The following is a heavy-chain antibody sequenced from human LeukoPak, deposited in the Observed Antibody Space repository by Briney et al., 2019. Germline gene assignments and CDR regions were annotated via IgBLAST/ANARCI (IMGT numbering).Heavy chain of an antibody. CDR2: ISSNGGST. CDR3: ARGNFPTWLDY. D-gene: IGHD2/OR15-2a*01. CDR1: GFTFSSYW. V-gene: IGHV3-64*01. Sequence: GGSLRLSCAASGFTFSSYWMHWVRQAPGKGLEYVSAISSNGGSTYYASSVKGRFTISRDISKSTVSLQMGRLRAEDMGVYYCARGNFPTWLDYWGQGTLVTVSS. J-gene: IGHJ4*02.